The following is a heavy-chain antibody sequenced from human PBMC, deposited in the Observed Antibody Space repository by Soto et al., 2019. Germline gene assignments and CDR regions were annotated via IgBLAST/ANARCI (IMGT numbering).Heavy chain of an antibody. CDR2: ISASGAST. D-gene: IGHD3-10*01. CDR1: GFTFSNFA. V-gene: IGHV3-23*01. J-gene: IGHJ6*02. CDR3: AKESSASRVSYYYAMDV. Sequence: EGQLLESGGGLVQPGGSLRVSCAASGFTFSNFAMNWVRQAPGKGLEWVSGISASGASTTYADSVKGRFTISRDNSKNTLYLHMNSLRAEDTGVYYCAKESSASRVSYYYAMDVWGQGTTVTVSS.